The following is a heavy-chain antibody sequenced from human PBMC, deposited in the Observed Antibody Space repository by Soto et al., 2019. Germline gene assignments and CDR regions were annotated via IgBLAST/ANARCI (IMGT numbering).Heavy chain of an antibody. CDR2: IWYDGSNK. J-gene: IGHJ6*02. V-gene: IGHV3-33*01. CDR3: ARAGQLDIYYYYGMDV. Sequence: GPLRLSCPASGFTCRSYGMHGVRQAPGKGPEWVAVIWYDGSNKYYADSVKGRFTISRDNSKNTLYLQMNSLRAEDTAVYYCARAGQLDIYYYYGMDVWGQGTTVTVSS. CDR1: GFTCRSYG. D-gene: IGHD6-6*01.